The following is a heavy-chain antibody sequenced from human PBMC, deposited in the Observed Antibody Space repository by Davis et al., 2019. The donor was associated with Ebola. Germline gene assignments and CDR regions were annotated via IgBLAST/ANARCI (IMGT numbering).Heavy chain of an antibody. J-gene: IGHJ4*02. CDR1: GSTSSSYG. D-gene: IGHD6-19*01. CDR3: AKELRGRNSSGWYVSYFDY. Sequence: GGSLRLSCAASGSTSSSYGMHWVRQAPGKGLEWVSHIRSSSSTIYYADSVKGRFTISRDNSKNTLYLQMNSLRAEDTAVYYWAKELRGRNSSGWYVSYFDYWGQGTLVTVSS. CDR2: IRSSSSTI. V-gene: IGHV3-48*01.